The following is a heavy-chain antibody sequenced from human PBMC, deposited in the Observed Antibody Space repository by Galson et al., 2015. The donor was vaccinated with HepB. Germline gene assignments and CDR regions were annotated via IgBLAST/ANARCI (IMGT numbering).Heavy chain of an antibody. CDR1: GYSFTSYW. Sequence: QSGAEVKKPGESLKISCKGSGYSFTSYWIGWVRQMPGKGLEWMGIIYPGDSDTRYSPSFQGQVTISADKSISTAYLQWSSLKASDTAMYYCARLPGYYDSSARWYFDLWGRGTLVTVSS. J-gene: IGHJ2*01. D-gene: IGHD3-22*01. V-gene: IGHV5-51*01. CDR3: ARLPGYYDSSARWYFDL. CDR2: IYPGDSDT.